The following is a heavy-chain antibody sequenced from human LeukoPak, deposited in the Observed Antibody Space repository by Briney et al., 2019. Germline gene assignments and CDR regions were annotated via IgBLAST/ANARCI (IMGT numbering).Heavy chain of an antibody. D-gene: IGHD6-19*01. V-gene: IGHV4-39*07. CDR3: ASSIAVAGPVYY. Sequence: PSETLSLTCTVSGGSISSSSYYWGWIRQPPGKGLEWIGEINHSGSTNYNPSLKSRVTISVDTSKNQFSLKLSSVTAADTAVYYCASSIAVAGPVYYWGQGTLVTVSS. CDR2: INHSGST. CDR1: GGSISSSSYY. J-gene: IGHJ4*02.